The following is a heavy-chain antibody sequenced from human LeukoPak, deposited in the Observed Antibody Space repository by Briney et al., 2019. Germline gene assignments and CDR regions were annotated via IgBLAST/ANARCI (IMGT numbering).Heavy chain of an antibody. V-gene: IGHV3-30*18. CDR2: ISYDGRNK. D-gene: IGHD2-2*01. CDR1: GFTLNNYG. J-gene: IGHJ4*02. CDR3: AKGPLRGTAAAIDY. Sequence: GGSLRLSCAASGFTLNNYGMLWVRQAQGKGLEWVAVISYDGRNKHYPDSVKGRFTISRDISTDTLWLQMDSLRTEDTAVYYCAKGPLRGTAAAIDYWGQGTLVTVSS.